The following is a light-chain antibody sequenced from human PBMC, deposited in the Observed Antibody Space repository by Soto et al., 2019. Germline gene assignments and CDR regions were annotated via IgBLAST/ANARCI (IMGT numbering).Light chain of an antibody. Sequence: QSALTQPASVSGSPGQSIAISCTGTSSDVGGYNYVSWYPQHPGKAPKLMVYDVSNRPSGVSNRFSGYKSGNTASLTISGLQAEDEDDYYCSSYTSSSTYVFGTGTKLTVL. CDR2: DVS. CDR3: SSYTSSSTYV. J-gene: IGLJ1*01. CDR1: SSDVGGYNY. V-gene: IGLV2-14*01.